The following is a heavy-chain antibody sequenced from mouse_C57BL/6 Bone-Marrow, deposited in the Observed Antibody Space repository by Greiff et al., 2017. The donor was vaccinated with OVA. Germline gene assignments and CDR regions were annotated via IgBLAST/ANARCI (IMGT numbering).Heavy chain of an antibody. CDR2: IYPRSGNT. Sequence: QVQLKQSGAELARPGASVKLSCKASGYTFTSYGISWVKQRTGQGLEWIGEIYPRSGNTYYNEKFKGKATLTADKSSSTAYMELRSLTSEDSAVYFCARRGLLRFWYFDVWGTGTTVTVSS. CDR3: ARRGLLRFWYFDV. CDR1: GYTFTSYG. J-gene: IGHJ1*03. V-gene: IGHV1-81*01. D-gene: IGHD1-1*01.